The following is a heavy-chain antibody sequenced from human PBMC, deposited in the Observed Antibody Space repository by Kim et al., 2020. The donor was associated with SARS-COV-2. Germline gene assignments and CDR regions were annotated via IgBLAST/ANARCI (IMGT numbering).Heavy chain of an antibody. CDR3: ARDLFYYYGMDV. J-gene: IGHJ6*02. V-gene: IGHV1-18*01. Sequence: NYAQKLQGRVTMTTDTYTSTAYMELRSLRSDDTAVYYCARDLFYYYGMDVWGQGTTVTVSS.